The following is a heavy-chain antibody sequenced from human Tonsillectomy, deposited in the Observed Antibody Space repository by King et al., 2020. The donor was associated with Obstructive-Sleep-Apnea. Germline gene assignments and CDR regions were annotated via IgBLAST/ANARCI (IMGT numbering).Heavy chain of an antibody. Sequence: VKLQESGPGLVKPSQTLSLTCIVSGGSISSDGYYWSWIRQHPGKGLEWIAYIYYSGSTYYNPSLKSRVTISVDTSKNQLSLKLSSMTAADTAVYYCARGSPYYFDYWGQGTLVTVSS. J-gene: IGHJ4*02. CDR3: ARGSPYYFDY. CDR1: GGSISSDGYY. V-gene: IGHV4-31*03. D-gene: IGHD3-10*01. CDR2: IYYSGST.